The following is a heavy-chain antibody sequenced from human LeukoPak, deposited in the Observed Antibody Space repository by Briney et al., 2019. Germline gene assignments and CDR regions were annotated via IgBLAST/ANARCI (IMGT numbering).Heavy chain of an antibody. J-gene: IGHJ4*02. CDR2: IKQDGSEK. Sequence: GGSLRLSCAASRFTFSTYWKSWVRQAPGKGLEWVANIKQDGSEKYYVDSVKGRFTISRDNAKNSLYLQMNSLRAEDTAVYYCAKRLLWFGEFDSFDYWGQGTLVTVSS. CDR1: RFTFSTYW. V-gene: IGHV3-7*01. D-gene: IGHD3-10*01. CDR3: AKRLLWFGEFDSFDY.